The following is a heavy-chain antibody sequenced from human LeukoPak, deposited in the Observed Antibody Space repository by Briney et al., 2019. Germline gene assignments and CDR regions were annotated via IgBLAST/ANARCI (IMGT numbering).Heavy chain of an antibody. D-gene: IGHD1-26*01. CDR2: ISSSGTTI. Sequence: GGSLRLSCAASGFTFRTSGMNWVRQAPGKGLEWVSYISSSGTTISYAQSVKGRFTITRDNAQNSLTLHMNTLRVDDTAVYYCAKDGGTHFDHWGQGTLVTVSS. CDR1: GFTFRTSG. V-gene: IGHV3-48*01. CDR3: AKDGGTHFDH. J-gene: IGHJ4*02.